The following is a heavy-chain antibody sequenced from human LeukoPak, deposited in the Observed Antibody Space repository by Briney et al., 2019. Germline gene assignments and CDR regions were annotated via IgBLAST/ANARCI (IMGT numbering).Heavy chain of an antibody. J-gene: IGHJ4*02. CDR2: ISSSSSYI. CDR3: ARGTAMAGIDY. D-gene: IGHD5-18*01. Sequence: GSLSLSCAASGFTFSSYSMNWVRPAPGKGLEWVSSISSSSSYIYYADSVKGRFTISRDNAKNSLYLQMNSLRAEDTAVYYCARGTAMAGIDYWGQGTLVTVSS. V-gene: IGHV3-21*01. CDR1: GFTFSSYS.